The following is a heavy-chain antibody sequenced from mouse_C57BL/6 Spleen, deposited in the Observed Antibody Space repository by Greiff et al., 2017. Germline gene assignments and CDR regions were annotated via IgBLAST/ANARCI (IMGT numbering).Heavy chain of an antibody. CDR1: GYTFTDYY. CDR2: INPNNGGT. D-gene: IGHD1-1*01. J-gene: IGHJ2*01. V-gene: IGHV1-26*01. CDR3: ARGEYYYGSSYDY. Sequence: EVQLQQSGPELVKPGASVKISCKASGYTFTDYYMNWVKQSHGKSLEWIGDINPNNGGTSYNQKFKGKATLTVDKSSSTAYMELRSLTSEDSAVYYCARGEYYYGSSYDYWGQGTTLTVSS.